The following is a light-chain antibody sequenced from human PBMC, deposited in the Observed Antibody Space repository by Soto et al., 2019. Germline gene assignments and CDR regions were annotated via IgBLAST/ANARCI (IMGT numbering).Light chain of an antibody. CDR3: QQYYSTP. CDR2: WAS. J-gene: IGKJ3*01. Sequence: DIVMTQSPDSLAVSLGERATINCKSSQNVLYSSNSENYLAWYQQKPGQPPKLLIYWASTRESGVPDRFSGSGSGTDFTLTISSLQAEDVAVYYCQQYYSTPFGPGTKVDIK. CDR1: QNVLYSSNSENY. V-gene: IGKV4-1*01.